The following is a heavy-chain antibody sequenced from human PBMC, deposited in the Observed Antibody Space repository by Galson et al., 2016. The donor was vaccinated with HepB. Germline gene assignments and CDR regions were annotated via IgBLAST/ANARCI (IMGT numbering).Heavy chain of an antibody. CDR3: VHTRQWNDGRYFGF. CDR1: GFTISSRGVG. J-gene: IGHJ2*01. V-gene: IGHV2-5*02. Sequence: PALVKPTQTLTLTCTLSGFTISSRGVGVAWIRQPPGKALDWLALIYWDDDKWHSPSLKSRLTVTKDTSTNQVFLRMTNMDPVDAGTYYCVHTRQWNDGRYFGFWDPGTQITVSS. CDR2: IYWDDDK. D-gene: IGHD1-1*01.